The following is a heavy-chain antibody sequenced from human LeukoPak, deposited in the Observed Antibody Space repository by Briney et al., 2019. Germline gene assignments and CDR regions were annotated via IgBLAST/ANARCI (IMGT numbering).Heavy chain of an antibody. J-gene: IGHJ5*02. CDR2: IYYSGST. D-gene: IGHD2/OR15-2a*01. V-gene: IGHV4-31*03. Sequence: SETLSLTCTVSGGSISSGGYHWSWIRQYPEKGLEWIGHIYYSGSTYYNPSLKSRVTISQDTSKNQFSLKLSSVTAADTAVYDCARFQQNWFDPWGQGILVTVSS. CDR1: GGSISSGGYH. CDR3: ARFQQNWFDP.